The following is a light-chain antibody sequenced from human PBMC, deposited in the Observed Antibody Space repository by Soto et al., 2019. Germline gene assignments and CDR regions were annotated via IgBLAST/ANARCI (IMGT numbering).Light chain of an antibody. V-gene: IGLV4-69*02. CDR3: QTWGTGPLV. CDR1: SDHSSYA. CDR2: INSDGSQ. J-gene: IGLJ3*02. Sequence: QSVLTQSPSASASPGASVTFTCTLSSDHSSYAISWHQQRPEKGPRHLLKINSDGSQSKGDGIPDRFSGSSSGADRYLTISSLQSEDEADYCCQTWGTGPLVFGGGTKLTVL.